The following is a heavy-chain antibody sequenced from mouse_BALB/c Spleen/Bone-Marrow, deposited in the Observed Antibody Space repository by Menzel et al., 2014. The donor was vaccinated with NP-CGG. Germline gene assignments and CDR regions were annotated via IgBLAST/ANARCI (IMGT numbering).Heavy chain of an antibody. Sequence: QVQLKHSGTEVVRPGASVKLSCKASGYSFTTYWMNWVKQRPGQGLEWIGMIHPSDSETRLNQKFKDKATLTVGKSSSTAYMQLNSPTSEDSAVYYCAREKVYYGISWFAYWGQGTLVTVSA. D-gene: IGHD2-1*01. J-gene: IGHJ3*01. CDR2: IHPSDSET. CDR1: GYSFTTYW. V-gene: IGHV1-61*01. CDR3: AREKVYYGISWFAY.